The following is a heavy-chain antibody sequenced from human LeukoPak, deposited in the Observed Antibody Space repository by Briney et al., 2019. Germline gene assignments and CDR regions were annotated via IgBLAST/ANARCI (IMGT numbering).Heavy chain of an antibody. CDR1: GGSISSYY. J-gene: IGHJ4*02. Sequence: SETLSLTCTVSGGSISSYYWSWVRQPPAKGLEWIGYIYYSGSTNYNPSLKSRVTISVDTSKNQFSLKLSSVTAADTAVYYCARADQNCGGDCYYFDYWGQGTLVTVSS. CDR2: IYYSGST. V-gene: IGHV4-59*01. D-gene: IGHD2-21*02. CDR3: ARADQNCGGDCYYFDY.